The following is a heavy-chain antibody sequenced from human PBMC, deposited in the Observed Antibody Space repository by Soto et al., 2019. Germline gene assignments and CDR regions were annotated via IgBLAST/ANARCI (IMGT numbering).Heavy chain of an antibody. V-gene: IGHV3-11*01. J-gene: IGHJ4*02. CDR3: ARDSYYGSGSYYKF. Sequence: GGSLRLSCAASGFTFSDYYMSWIRQAPGKGLEWVSYISSSGSTIYYADSVKGRFTISRDNAKNSLYLQMNSLRAEDTAVYYCARDSYYGSGSYYKFWGQGTLVTVSS. CDR2: ISSSGSTI. D-gene: IGHD3-10*01. CDR1: GFTFSDYY.